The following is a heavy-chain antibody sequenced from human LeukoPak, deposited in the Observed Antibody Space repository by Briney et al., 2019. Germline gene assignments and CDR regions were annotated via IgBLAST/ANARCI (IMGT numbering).Heavy chain of an antibody. CDR3: ARDTKRSRARWENLGIDP. CDR2: IITYNGNT. D-gene: IGHD3-16*01. V-gene: IGHV1-18*01. J-gene: IGHJ5*02. CDR1: GYTFTSYG. Sequence: ASVKVSCNASGYTFTSYGISWVRQAPGQGLEWMGYIITYNGNTNYAQKLRGRVTMTTDTSTSTAYMELRSLRSDDTAVYYCARDTKRSRARWENLGIDPWGQGTLVTVSS.